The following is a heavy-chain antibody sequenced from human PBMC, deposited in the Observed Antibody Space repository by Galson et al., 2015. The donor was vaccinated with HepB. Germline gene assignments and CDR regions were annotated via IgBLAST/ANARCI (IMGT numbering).Heavy chain of an antibody. CDR3: ARAPVATINYYFYLEV. CDR1: GFTLRSYA. CDR2: TSPAVSAQ. D-gene: IGHD5-12*01. J-gene: IGHJ6*03. V-gene: IGHV3-30*03. Sequence: SLRLSCAASGFTLRSYAMHWVRQAPGQGLEWVAVTSPAVSAQYFGDSVKGRFTISRDNSKSTLYLQMNSLRPEDTAVYYCARAPVATINYYFYLEVWGRGTTVTVSS.